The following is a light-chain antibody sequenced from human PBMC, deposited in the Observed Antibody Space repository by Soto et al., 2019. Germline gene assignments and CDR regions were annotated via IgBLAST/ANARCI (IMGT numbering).Light chain of an antibody. CDR3: QQLNYWPRIT. CDR2: GVS. J-gene: IGKJ5*01. Sequence: EIVMTQSPATLSVSPGETATLSCRASQSVAGNLAWYQQKPGQPPRLLIYGVSTRATGVPARFSGSGSETDFSLTISSLQIEDFALYYCQQLNYWPRITFGQGTRLEIK. CDR1: QSVAGN. V-gene: IGKV3-15*01.